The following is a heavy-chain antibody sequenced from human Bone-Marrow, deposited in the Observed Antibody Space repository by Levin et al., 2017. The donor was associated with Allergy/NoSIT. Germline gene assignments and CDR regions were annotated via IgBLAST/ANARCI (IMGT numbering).Heavy chain of an antibody. D-gene: IGHD2-21*01. CDR3: AGDYGASSRGGG. J-gene: IGHJ4*02. Sequence: RSQTLSLTCTVYGGSISSSPFYWGWIRQPPGKGLEWIGSIYYSGSTYYNPSLKSRVSISIDTPKNQISLQLSSVTAPDIAVYYCAGDYGASSRGGGWGQGTLVTVSS. CDR2: IYYSGST. V-gene: IGHV4-39*01. CDR1: GGSISSSPFY.